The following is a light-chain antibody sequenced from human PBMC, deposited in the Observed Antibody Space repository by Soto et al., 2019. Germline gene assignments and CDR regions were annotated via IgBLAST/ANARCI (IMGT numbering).Light chain of an antibody. V-gene: IGKV3-15*01. CDR1: QSVSSSN. J-gene: IGKJ5*01. CDR2: DAS. CDR3: QQYNDRPPIT. Sequence: EIGLTQSPGTLSLSPGERATLSCRASQSVSSSNLAWFQQKPGQAPRLLIYDASTMATGFPARFSGSGSGTEFTLTISSLQSEDFAVYYCQQYNDRPPITFGQGTRLEIK.